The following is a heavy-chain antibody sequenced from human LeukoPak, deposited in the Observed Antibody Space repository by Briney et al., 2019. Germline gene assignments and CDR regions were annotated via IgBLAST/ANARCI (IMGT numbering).Heavy chain of an antibody. CDR1: GFTFSSYG. Sequence: PGGSLRLSCAASGFTFSSYGMTWVRQAPGKGLEWVSYIGGSSNSIYYADSVKGRFTISRDNARNSLYLQMNSLRAEDKAVYYCARSPIIWGQGTMVTVSS. CDR2: IGGSSNSI. J-gene: IGHJ3*02. V-gene: IGHV3-48*01. CDR3: ARSPII.